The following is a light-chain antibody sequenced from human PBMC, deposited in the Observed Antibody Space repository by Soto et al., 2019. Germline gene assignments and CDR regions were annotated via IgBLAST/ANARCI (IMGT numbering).Light chain of an antibody. CDR2: DAS. V-gene: IGKV3-11*01. Sequence: EIVLTQSPDTLSLSPGDSSALSCRASQSVSSYLAWYQQKPGQAPRLLIYDASNRAAGIPARFSGSGSGTDFTLTISSLEPEDFAVYYCQQRSNWPSWTFGQGTKVDI. CDR3: QQRSNWPSWT. CDR1: QSVSSY. J-gene: IGKJ1*01.